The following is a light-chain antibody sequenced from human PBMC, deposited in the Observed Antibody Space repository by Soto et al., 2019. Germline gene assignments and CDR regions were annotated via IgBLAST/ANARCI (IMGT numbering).Light chain of an antibody. V-gene: IGKV3-11*01. CDR1: QSVSSY. CDR3: HQRSNWPRT. CDR2: DAD. J-gene: IGKJ1*01. Sequence: EIVLTQSPATLSLSPGERATLSCRASQSVSSYLAWYQQKPGQAPRLLIYDADNRATGIPARFSGSGSGTDFTLTIRSLEPEDFAVYYCHQRSNWPRTFGQGTKVEIK.